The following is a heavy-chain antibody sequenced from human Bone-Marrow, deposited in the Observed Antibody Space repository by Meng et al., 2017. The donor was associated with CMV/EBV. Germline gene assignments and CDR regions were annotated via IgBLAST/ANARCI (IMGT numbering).Heavy chain of an antibody. V-gene: IGHV3-9*01. J-gene: IGHJ4*02. CDR3: AKVFERFLEWSESYYFDY. D-gene: IGHD3-3*01. CDR1: GFTFDDYA. CDR2: ISWNSGSI. Sequence: SLKISCAASGFTFDDYAMHWVRQAPGKGLEWVSGISWNSGSIGYADSVKGRFTISRDNSKNTLYLQMNSLRAEDTAVYYCAKVFERFLEWSESYYFDYWGQGTLVTVSS.